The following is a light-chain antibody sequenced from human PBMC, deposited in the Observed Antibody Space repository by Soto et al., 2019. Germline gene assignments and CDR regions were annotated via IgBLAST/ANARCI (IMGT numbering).Light chain of an antibody. CDR1: GSDVGGYDY. CDR2: EVT. CDR3: SSYTSSSTYV. Sequence: LTQPASVSGSPGQSITISCTGTGSDVGGYDYVSWYQHHPGEAPKVMIYEVTNRPSGVSNRFSGSKSGNTASLTISGLLAEDEADYYCSSYTSSSTYVFGTGTKVTVL. V-gene: IGLV2-14*01. J-gene: IGLJ1*01.